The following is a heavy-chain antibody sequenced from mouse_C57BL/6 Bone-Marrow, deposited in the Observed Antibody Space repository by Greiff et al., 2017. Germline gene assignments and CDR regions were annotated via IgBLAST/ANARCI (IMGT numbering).Heavy chain of an antibody. J-gene: IGHJ2*01. V-gene: IGHV1-63*01. CDR2: IYPGGGYT. D-gene: IGHD1-1*01. CDR3: ARHYGSSWGLDY. Sequence: QVQLKQSGAELVRPGTSVKMSCKASGYTFTNYWIGWAKQRPGHGLEWIGDIYPGGGYTNYNEKFKGKATLTADKSSSTAYMQFSSLTSEDSAIYYCARHYGSSWGLDYWGQGTTLTVSS. CDR1: GYTFTNYW.